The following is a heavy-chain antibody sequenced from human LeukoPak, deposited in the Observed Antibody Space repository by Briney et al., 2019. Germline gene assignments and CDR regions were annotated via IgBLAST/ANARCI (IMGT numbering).Heavy chain of an antibody. CDR1: GYTLTELS. J-gene: IGHJ4*02. Sequence: ASVKVSCKVSGYTLTELSMHWVRQAPGKGLEWMGGFDPEDGETIYAQKFQGRVTMTEDTSTDTAYMELSSLRSEGTAVYYCARGSGWFGELLNFDYWGQGTLVTVSS. CDR2: FDPEDGET. D-gene: IGHD3-10*01. CDR3: ARGSGWFGELLNFDY. V-gene: IGHV1-24*01.